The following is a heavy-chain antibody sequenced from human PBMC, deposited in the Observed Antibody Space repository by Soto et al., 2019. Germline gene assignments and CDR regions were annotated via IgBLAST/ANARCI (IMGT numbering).Heavy chain of an antibody. CDR1: GITVGSRA. Sequence: GGSLRLSCVASGITVGSRAMSWVRQAPGEGLEWVSTITDTGGDTKYADSVRGRFTMSRGNSKKTLYLQMNSLRVEDSALYYCARGSTDSYPGSRIFDFWGRGTLVTVSS. V-gene: IGHV3-23*01. D-gene: IGHD3-10*01. CDR3: ARGSTDSYPGSRIFDF. CDR2: ITDTGGDT. J-gene: IGHJ4*02.